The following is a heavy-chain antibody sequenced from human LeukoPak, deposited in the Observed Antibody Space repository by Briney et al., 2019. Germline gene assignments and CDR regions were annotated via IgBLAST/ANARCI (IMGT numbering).Heavy chain of an antibody. Sequence: SETLSLTCTVSGGSISSSSYYWGWLRQPPGKGLEFIGSVYHGGNTYYKASLKSRVTISLDTSKNQFSLRLSSVTAADTAVYYCARSYSGSFLYWGQGSLVTVSS. J-gene: IGHJ1*01. CDR3: ARSYSGSFLY. V-gene: IGHV4-39*07. CDR1: GGSISSSSYY. D-gene: IGHD1-26*01. CDR2: VYHGGNT.